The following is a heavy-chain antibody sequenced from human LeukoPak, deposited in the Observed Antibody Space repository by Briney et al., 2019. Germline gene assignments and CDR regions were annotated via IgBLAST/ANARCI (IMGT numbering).Heavy chain of an antibody. CDR3: AKGEGDY. V-gene: IGHV4-59*01. CDR1: GGSISGYY. J-gene: IGHJ4*02. Sequence: NPSETLSLTCTVSGGSISGYYWSSIRQPPGKGLEWIGYIYDSGNTNYNPSLKSRVTISVDTSKNQFSLKVRSVTAADTAVYYCAKGEGDYWGQGTLVTVSS. CDR2: IYDSGNT. D-gene: IGHD2-21*01.